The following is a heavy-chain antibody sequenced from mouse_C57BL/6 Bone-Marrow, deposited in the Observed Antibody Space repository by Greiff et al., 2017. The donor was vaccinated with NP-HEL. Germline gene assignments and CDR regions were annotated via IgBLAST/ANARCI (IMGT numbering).Heavy chain of an antibody. CDR1: GYTFTSYW. CDR2: IHPNSGST. CDR3: ARRGHYDTYAMDY. V-gene: IGHV1-64*01. Sequence: QVQLQQPGAELVKPGASVKLSCKASGYTFTSYWMHWVKQRPGQGLEWIGMIHPNSGSTNYNEKFKSKATLTVDKSSSTAYMQLSSLTSEDSAVYYCARRGHYDTYAMDYWGQGTSVTVSS. D-gene: IGHD2-3*01. J-gene: IGHJ4*01.